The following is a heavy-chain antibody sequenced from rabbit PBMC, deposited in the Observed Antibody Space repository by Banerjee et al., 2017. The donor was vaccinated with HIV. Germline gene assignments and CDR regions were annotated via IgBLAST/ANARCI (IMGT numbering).Heavy chain of an antibody. CDR2: INTGSGGT. D-gene: IGHD6-1*01. V-gene: IGHV1S40*01. J-gene: IGHJ4*01. CDR1: GFSFSSSYY. Sequence: QSLEESGGDLVKPGASLTLTCTASGFSFSSSYYMCWVRQAPGKGLEWIGCINTGSGGTYDASGAKGRFTISKTSSTTVTLQMTSLTAADTATYFCARHDVDATYGYALNLWGPGTLVTVS. CDR3: ARHDVDATYGYALNL.